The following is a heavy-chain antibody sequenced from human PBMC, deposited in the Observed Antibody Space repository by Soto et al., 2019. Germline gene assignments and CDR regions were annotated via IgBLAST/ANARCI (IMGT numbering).Heavy chain of an antibody. CDR3: ARVVPADLNWLDK. J-gene: IGHJ5*02. Sequence: ASVKVSCKASGYTFTSYAMHWVRQAPGQRLEWMGWINAGNGNTKYSQKFQGRVTITRDTSASTAYMELSSLRSEDTAVYYCARVVPADLNWLDKWGQGTLVTVSS. D-gene: IGHD2-2*01. CDR2: INAGNGNT. CDR1: GYTFTSYA. V-gene: IGHV1-3*01.